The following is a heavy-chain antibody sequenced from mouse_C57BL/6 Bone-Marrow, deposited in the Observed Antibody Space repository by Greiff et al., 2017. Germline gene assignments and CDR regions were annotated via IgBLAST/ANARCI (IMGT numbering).Heavy chain of an antibody. CDR3: SRSTGVEGGYFDV. CDR2: INPNNGGT. V-gene: IGHV1-18*01. CDR1: GYTFTDYN. D-gene: IGHD1-1*01. J-gene: IGHJ1*03. Sequence: VQLQQSGPELVKPGASVTIPCKASGYTFTDYNMDWVKQSHGKSLEWIGDINPNNGGTIYNQKFKGKATVTVDKSSSTAYMELRSLTSEDTAVYYWSRSTGVEGGYFDVWGTGTTVTVSS.